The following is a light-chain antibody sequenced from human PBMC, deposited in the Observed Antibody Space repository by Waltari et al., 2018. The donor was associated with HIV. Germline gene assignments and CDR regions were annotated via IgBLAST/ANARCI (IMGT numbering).Light chain of an antibody. CDR1: NSDVGRYNY. CDR3: CSYAGSIPCV. J-gene: IGLJ1*01. CDR2: DVS. Sequence: QSALTQPRSVSGSLGQSVTISCTGTNSDVGRYNYVSWFQQHPGKAPKRMIYDVSKRPSGVPDLVSGSKSGNTASLTISGLPAEDEADYYCCSYAGSIPCVFGSGTKLTVL. V-gene: IGLV2-11*01.